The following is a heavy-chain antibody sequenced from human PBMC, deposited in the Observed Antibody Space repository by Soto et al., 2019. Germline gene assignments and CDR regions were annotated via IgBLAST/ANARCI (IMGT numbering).Heavy chain of an antibody. CDR2: ISWNSGSI. CDR1: GFTFDDYA. J-gene: IGHJ3*02. CDR3: AKGPPFFGVVIPPAFDI. V-gene: IGHV3-9*01. Sequence: PGGSLRLSCAASGFTFDDYAMHWVRQAPGKGLEWVSGISWNSGSIGYADSVKGRFTISRDNAKNSLYLQMNSLRAEDTALYYCAKGPPFFGVVIPPAFDIWGQGTMVTVSS. D-gene: IGHD3-3*01.